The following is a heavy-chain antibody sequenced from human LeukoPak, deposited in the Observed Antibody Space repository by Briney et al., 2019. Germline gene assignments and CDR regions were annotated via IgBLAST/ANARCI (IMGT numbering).Heavy chain of an antibody. V-gene: IGHV4-59*01. J-gene: IGHJ3*02. CDR2: IYYSGST. CDR1: GGSISSYY. D-gene: IGHD5-24*01. Sequence: SETLSLACTISGGSISSYYWSWIRQPPGKGLEWIGYIYYSGSTNCNPSLKSRVTISVDTSKNQFSLKLTSVTAADTAVYYCARARGATIFQSAFDIWGQGTMVTVSS. CDR3: ARARGATIFQSAFDI.